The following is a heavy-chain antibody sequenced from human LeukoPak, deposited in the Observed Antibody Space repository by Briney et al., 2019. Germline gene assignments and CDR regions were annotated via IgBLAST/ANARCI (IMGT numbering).Heavy chain of an antibody. Sequence: KASETLSLTCTVSGASISNYYWSWIRQPAGKGLEWIGRVYISGIYTSGSTNYNPSLKSRVTISVDTSKNQFSLKLSSVTAADTAVYYCARVDSSGWYYFDYWGQGTLVTVSS. J-gene: IGHJ4*02. CDR2: VYISGIYTSGST. D-gene: IGHD6-19*01. V-gene: IGHV4-4*07. CDR3: ARVDSSGWYYFDY. CDR1: GASISNYY.